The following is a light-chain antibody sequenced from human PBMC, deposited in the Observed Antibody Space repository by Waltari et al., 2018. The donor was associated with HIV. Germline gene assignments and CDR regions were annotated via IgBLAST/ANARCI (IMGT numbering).Light chain of an antibody. Sequence: QSALTQPASVSGSPGQSITISCTGTSSDVGGYNHVSWYQQHPGTAPKLMIFGVSNRPSGVSNRFSGSKSGNTASLTISGLQAEDEADYDCSSYTRSSTLGVFGTGTKVTVL. CDR3: SSYTRSSTLGV. CDR1: SSDVGGYNH. J-gene: IGLJ1*01. V-gene: IGLV2-14*03. CDR2: GVS.